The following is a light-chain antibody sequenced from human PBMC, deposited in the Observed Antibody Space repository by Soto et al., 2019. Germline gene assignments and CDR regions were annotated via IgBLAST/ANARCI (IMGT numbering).Light chain of an antibody. Sequence: EIVLTQSPGTLSLSPGERATLSCRASQSVRSSYLAWYQQKPAQAPRLLIYGASSRATGIPDRFSGSGSGTDFTLTISRLEPEDFAVYYCQQYGSSPLTFGGGTKVDIK. CDR3: QQYGSSPLT. CDR1: QSVRSSY. CDR2: GAS. V-gene: IGKV3-20*01. J-gene: IGKJ4*01.